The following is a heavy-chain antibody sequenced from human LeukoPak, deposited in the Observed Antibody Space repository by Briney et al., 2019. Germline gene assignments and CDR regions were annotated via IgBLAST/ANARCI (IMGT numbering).Heavy chain of an antibody. Sequence: ASVKVSCKASGYTFTGYYVHWVRQAPGQGLEWMGWINPYSGDTNYAQKFQGRVTMTRDTSISTAYMELSRLRSDDTAVYYCARELPRTGPSVRRVYYYYYMDVWGKGTTVTISS. CDR1: GYTFTGYY. CDR2: INPYSGDT. D-gene: IGHD4-17*01. CDR3: ARELPRTGPSVRRVYYYYYMDV. J-gene: IGHJ6*03. V-gene: IGHV1-2*02.